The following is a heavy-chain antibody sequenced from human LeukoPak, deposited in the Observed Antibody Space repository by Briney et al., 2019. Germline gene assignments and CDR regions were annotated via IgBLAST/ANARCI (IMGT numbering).Heavy chain of an antibody. D-gene: IGHD6-13*01. J-gene: IGHJ4*02. CDR1: GGTFSSYA. Sequence: GASVKVSCKASGGTFSSYAISWVRQAPGQGLEWMGGIIPIFGTANYAQKFQGRVTITADKSTSTAYMELSSLRSEDTAVYYCARGDSSSWYNQEYYFDYWGQGTLVTVSS. V-gene: IGHV1-69*06. CDR2: IIPIFGTA. CDR3: ARGDSSSWYNQEYYFDY.